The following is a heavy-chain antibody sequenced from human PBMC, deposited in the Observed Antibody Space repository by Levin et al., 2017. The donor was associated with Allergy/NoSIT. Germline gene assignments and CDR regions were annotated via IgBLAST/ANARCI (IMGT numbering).Heavy chain of an antibody. Sequence: ETLSLTCAASGFTFSSYAMSWVRQAPGKGLEWVSAISGSGGSTYYADSVKGRFTISRDNSKNTLYLQMNSLRAEDTAVYYCAKTGPHEGSFDIWGQGTMVTVSS. CDR3: AKTGPHEGSFDI. CDR1: GFTFSSYA. V-gene: IGHV3-23*01. CDR2: ISGSGGST. J-gene: IGHJ3*02.